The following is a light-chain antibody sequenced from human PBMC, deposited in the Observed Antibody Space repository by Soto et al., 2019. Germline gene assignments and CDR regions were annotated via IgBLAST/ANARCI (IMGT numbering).Light chain of an antibody. CDR1: QSISSW. J-gene: IGKJ1*01. CDR3: QHYKSYPWT. CDR2: DAS. Sequence: DIQVTQSPSTLSASVGDRVTITCRASQSISSWLAWYQQKPGKAPKVLIYDASNLESGVPSRFSGSGSETEFTLTISSLQPDDFAIYYCQHYKSYPWTFGQGTKVDIK. V-gene: IGKV1-5*01.